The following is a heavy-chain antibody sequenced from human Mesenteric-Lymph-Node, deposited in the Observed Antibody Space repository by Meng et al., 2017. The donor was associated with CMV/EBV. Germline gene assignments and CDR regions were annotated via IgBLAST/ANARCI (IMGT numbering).Heavy chain of an antibody. J-gene: IGHJ4*02. V-gene: IGHV3-30*02. CDR1: GFTFSSYG. CDR2: IRYDGSNK. Sequence: GESLKISCAASGFTFSSYGMHWVRQAPGKGLEWVAFIRYDGSNKYYADSVKGRFTISRDNSKNTLYLQMNSLRSEDTAVYFCVRDLTLAMCHWGRGTLVTVSS. CDR3: VRDLTLAMCH.